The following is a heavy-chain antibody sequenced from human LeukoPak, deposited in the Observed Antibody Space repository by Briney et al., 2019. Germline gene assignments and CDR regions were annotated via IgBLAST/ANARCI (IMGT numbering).Heavy chain of an antibody. V-gene: IGHV5-51*01. D-gene: IGHD3-3*01. CDR1: GYSFTSYR. CDR2: IYPGDSDT. J-gene: IGHJ4*02. Sequence: GESLKISCKGSGYSFTSYRIGWVRQMPGKGLEWMGIIYPGDSDTRYSPSFQGQVTISADKSISTAYLQWSSLKASDTAMYYCATSYYDFWSGYYPYFDYWGQGTLVTVSS. CDR3: ATSYYDFWSGYYPYFDY.